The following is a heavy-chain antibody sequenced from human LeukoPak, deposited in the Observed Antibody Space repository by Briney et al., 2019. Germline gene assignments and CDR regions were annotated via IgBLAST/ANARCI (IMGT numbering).Heavy chain of an antibody. D-gene: IGHD4-17*01. Sequence: GASVKVSCKASGYTFTSYGISWVRQAPGQGLEWMGRIIPILGIANYAQKFQGRVTITADKSTSTAYMELSSLRSEDTAVYYCARAATVTMDSLYGMDVWGQGTTVTVSS. CDR1: GYTFTSYG. CDR3: ARAATVTMDSLYGMDV. CDR2: IIPILGIA. V-gene: IGHV1-69*04. J-gene: IGHJ6*02.